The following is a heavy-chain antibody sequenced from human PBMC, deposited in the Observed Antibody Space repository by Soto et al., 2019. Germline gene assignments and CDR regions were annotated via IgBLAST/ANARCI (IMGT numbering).Heavy chain of an antibody. Sequence: QVQLVESGGGVVQPGRSLRLSCVASGFTFTSYAMHWVRQAPGKGLEWVAFISYDGSNKYYADSVKGRFAISRDNSKNTLSLQMNRLGAADTAVYYCARQWVGSTPDAFDIWGQGTMVTVSS. V-gene: IGHV3-30*09. J-gene: IGHJ3*02. D-gene: IGHD1-26*01. CDR1: GFTFTSYA. CDR3: ARQWVGSTPDAFDI. CDR2: ISYDGSNK.